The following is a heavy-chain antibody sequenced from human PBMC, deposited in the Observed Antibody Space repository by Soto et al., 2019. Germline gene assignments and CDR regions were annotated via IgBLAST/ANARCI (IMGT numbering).Heavy chain of an antibody. CDR3: AHSPDYYHAFDI. J-gene: IGHJ3*02. V-gene: IGHV2-5*02. D-gene: IGHD3-10*01. CDR1: GFSLSTSGVG. Sequence: QITLKASGPTLVKPTQTLTLTCTFSGFSLSTSGVGVGWIRQPPGKALEWLPLIYWDDDKRSSPSLKSRLTITKDTSKNQVVLTMTNMDPVDTATDYCAHSPDYYHAFDIWGKGRTVTVAS. CDR2: IYWDDDK.